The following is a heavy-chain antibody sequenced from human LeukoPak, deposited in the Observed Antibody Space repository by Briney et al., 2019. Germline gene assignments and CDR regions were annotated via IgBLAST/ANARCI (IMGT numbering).Heavy chain of an antibody. D-gene: IGHD2-15*01. J-gene: IGHJ4*02. CDR3: ARHLLHYFDY. CDR2: IYYSGST. CDR1: GGSISSSSYY. V-gene: IGHV4-39*01. Sequence: PSETLSLTCTVSGGSISSSSYYWGWIRQPPGKGLEWIGSIYYSGSTYHNPSLKSRVTISVDTSKNQFSLKLSSVTAADTAVYYCARHLLHYFDYWGQGTLVTVSS.